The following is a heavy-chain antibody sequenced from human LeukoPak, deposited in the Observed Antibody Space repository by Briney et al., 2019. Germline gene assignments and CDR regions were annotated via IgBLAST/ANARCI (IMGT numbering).Heavy chain of an antibody. J-gene: IGHJ5*02. CDR2: IYYSGST. Sequence: TASETLSLTCTVSGGSISSYYWSWIRQPPGKGLEWIGYIYYSGSTNYNPPLKSRVTISVDTFKNQFSLKLSSVTAADTAVYYCARAGRWFDPWGKRTLVTVSS. CDR3: ARAGRWFDP. V-gene: IGHV4-59*01. D-gene: IGHD1-14*01. CDR1: GGSISSYY.